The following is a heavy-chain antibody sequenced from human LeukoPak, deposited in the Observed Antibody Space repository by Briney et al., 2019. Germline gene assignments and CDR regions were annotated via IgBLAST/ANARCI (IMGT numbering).Heavy chain of an antibody. J-gene: IGHJ5*02. V-gene: IGHV4-4*07. Sequence: SETLSLTCTVSGGSISSYYWSWIRQPAGKGLEWIGRIYTSGSTNYNPSLKSRVTMSVDTSKNQFSLKLSSVTAADTAVYYCARVCYTLGYCSGGSETFDPWGQGTLVTVSS. D-gene: IGHD2-15*01. CDR1: GGSISSYY. CDR2: IYTSGST. CDR3: ARVCYTLGYCSGGSETFDP.